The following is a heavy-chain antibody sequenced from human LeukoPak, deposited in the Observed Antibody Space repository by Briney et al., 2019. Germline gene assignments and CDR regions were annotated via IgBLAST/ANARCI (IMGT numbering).Heavy chain of an antibody. V-gene: IGHV1-2*04. Sequence: ASVKASCKASGYTFTGYYMYWVRQAPGQGLEWMGWINPNSGGTNYAQKFQGWVTMTRDTSISTAYMELSRLTSDDAAVYYCARSYMVTTAYGMDVWGQGTTVTVSS. CDR2: INPNSGGT. D-gene: IGHD4-17*01. CDR1: GYTFTGYY. CDR3: ARSYMVTTAYGMDV. J-gene: IGHJ6*02.